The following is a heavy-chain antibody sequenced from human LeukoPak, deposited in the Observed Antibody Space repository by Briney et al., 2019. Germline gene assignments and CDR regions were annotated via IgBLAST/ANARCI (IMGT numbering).Heavy chain of an antibody. D-gene: IGHD6-6*01. Sequence: GGSLRLSCAASGFTFSSYWMSWVRQAPGKGLEWVANIKQDGSEKYYVDSVKGRFTISRDNAKNSLYLQMNSLRAEDTAVYYCARDLRIAARPLYYYYMDVWGKGTTVTVSS. CDR3: ARDLRIAARPLYYYYMDV. V-gene: IGHV3-7*01. J-gene: IGHJ6*03. CDR1: GFTFSSYW. CDR2: IKQDGSEK.